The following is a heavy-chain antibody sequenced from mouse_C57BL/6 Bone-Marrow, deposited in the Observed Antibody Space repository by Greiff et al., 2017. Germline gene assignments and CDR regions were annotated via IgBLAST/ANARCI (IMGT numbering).Heavy chain of an antibody. CDR3: ARSTTVVAEGFAC. CDR2: IYWDDDK. J-gene: IGHJ3*01. D-gene: IGHD1-1*01. V-gene: IGHV8-12*01. Sequence: QVTLKESGPGILQSSQTLSLTCSFSGFSLSTSGMGVSWIRQPSGKGLEWLAHIYWDDDKRYNPSLKSRLTISKDTSRNQVFLKITSVDTADTATYYCARSTTVVAEGFACWGQGTLVTVSA. CDR1: GFSLSTSGMG.